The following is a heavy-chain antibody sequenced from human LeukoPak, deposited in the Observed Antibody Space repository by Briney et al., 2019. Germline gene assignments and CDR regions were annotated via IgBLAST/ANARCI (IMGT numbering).Heavy chain of an antibody. D-gene: IGHD4-17*01. CDR3: AKTGRDYGDFFYFDY. Sequence: GGSLRLSCVGSGFTFRSHAMSWVRQAPEKGLEFVSGIYENGGTTYYADSVKGRFTIFRDNSKNTLYLQISSLRVEDTAVYYCAKTGRDYGDFFYFDYWGQGTLVTVSS. V-gene: IGHV3-23*01. CDR1: GFTFRSHA. J-gene: IGHJ4*02. CDR2: IYENGGTT.